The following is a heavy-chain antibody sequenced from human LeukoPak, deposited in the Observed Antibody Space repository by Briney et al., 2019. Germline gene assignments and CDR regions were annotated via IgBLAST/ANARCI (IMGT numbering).Heavy chain of an antibody. CDR3: ARGKPDQLLYLDY. CDR1: GGSISSGGYY. Sequence: SQTLSLTCTVSGGSISSGGYYWSWIRQHPGKGLEWIGYIYYSGSTYYNPSLKSRVTISVDTSKNQFSLKLSSVTAADTAVYYCARGKPDQLLYLDYWGQGTLVTVSS. J-gene: IGHJ4*02. D-gene: IGHD2-2*01. CDR2: IYYSGST. V-gene: IGHV4-31*03.